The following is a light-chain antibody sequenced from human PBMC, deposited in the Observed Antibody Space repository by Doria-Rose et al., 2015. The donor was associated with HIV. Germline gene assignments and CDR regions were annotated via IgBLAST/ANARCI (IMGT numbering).Light chain of an antibody. Sequence: QTVVTQEPSASEAPGQRVTISCTGSSSNIGAGYDVHWYQQLPGTAPQLLIYGNINRPSGVPDRISGSKSGTSASLAITGLQAEDEADYYCQSYDSSLSGYVFGTGTKVTVL. CDR2: GNI. V-gene: IGLV1-40*01. J-gene: IGLJ1*01. CDR3: QSYDSSLSGYV. CDR1: SSNIGAGYD.